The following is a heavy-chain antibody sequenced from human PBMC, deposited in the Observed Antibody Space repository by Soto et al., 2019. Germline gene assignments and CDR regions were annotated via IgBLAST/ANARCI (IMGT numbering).Heavy chain of an antibody. D-gene: IGHD1-1*01. Sequence: EVQLVESGGGLVKPGGSLRLSCAGSGFTFSNAWMSWVRRAPGKGLEWVGRIKSEAYGGAIDYAAPVKGRFTTTREDSKNTLFPQMNNLRAEDTAVYSCTTPQGRLEPPTNDFWGQGTRVIVSP. CDR3: TTPQGRLEPPTNDF. J-gene: IGHJ4*02. CDR2: IKSEAYGGAI. CDR1: GFTFSNAW. V-gene: IGHV3-15*01.